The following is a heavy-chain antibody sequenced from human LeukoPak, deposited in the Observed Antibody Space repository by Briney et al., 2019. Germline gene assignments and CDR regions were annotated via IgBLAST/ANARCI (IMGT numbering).Heavy chain of an antibody. CDR3: ARSGITGITVGAPYDY. V-gene: IGHV3-74*01. J-gene: IGHJ4*02. CDR2: ISSDGSST. D-gene: IGHD1-7*01. Sequence: GGSLRLSCGASGFTFSSYWMHWVRQASGKGLVWVSRISSDGSSTSYTDSVKGRFTISRDNAKNTLYLQMNSLRAEDTAVYYCARSGITGITVGAPYDYWGQGTLVTVSS. CDR1: GFTFSSYW.